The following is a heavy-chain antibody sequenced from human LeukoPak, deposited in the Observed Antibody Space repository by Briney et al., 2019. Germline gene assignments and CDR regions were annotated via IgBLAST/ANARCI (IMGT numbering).Heavy chain of an antibody. V-gene: IGHV1-8*03. D-gene: IGHD1-14*01. J-gene: IGHJ6*03. CDR2: MNPNSGNT. CDR1: GYTFTSYV. Sequence: ASVKVSCKASGYTFTSYVINWVRQATGQGGEWMGWMNPNSGNTGYAHKFQGRVTITRNTSISTAYMELSSRRSEDTAVYYCARGNRDYYYYYMDVWGKGTTVTVSS. CDR3: ARGNRDYYYYYMDV.